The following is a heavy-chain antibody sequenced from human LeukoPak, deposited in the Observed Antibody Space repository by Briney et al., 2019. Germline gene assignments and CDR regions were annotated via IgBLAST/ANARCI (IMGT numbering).Heavy chain of an antibody. CDR3: ARGVGGLRQLDGWFDP. J-gene: IGHJ5*02. CDR2: ISYDGSNK. CDR1: GFTFSSYA. Sequence: GGSLRLSCAASGFTFSSYAMHWVRQAPGKGLEWVAVISYDGSNKYYADSVKGRFTISRDNSKNTLYLQMNSLRAEDTAVYYCARGVGGLRQLDGWFDPWGQGTLVTVSS. D-gene: IGHD1-1*01. V-gene: IGHV3-30*04.